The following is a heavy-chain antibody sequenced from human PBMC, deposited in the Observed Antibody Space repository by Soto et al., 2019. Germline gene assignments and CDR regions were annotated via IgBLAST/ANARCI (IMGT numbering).Heavy chain of an antibody. CDR3: AADRVGFGELSSINYYYGMDV. CDR2: IVVGSGNT. Sequence: QMQLVQSGPEVKKPGTSVKVSCKASGFTFTSSAMQWVRQARGQRLERIGWIVVGSGNTNYAQKFQERVTITRDMSTRPAYTGRSSRRSKDTAVYSCAADRVGFGELSSINYYYGMDVWGQGPTVPVSS. D-gene: IGHD3-10*01. J-gene: IGHJ6*02. CDR1: GFTFTSSA. V-gene: IGHV1-58*02.